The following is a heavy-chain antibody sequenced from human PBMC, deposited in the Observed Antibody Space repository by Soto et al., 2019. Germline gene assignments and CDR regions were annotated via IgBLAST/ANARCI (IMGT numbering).Heavy chain of an antibody. Sequence: QVQLGQSGAEVKKPGSSVKVSCKASGGTFSSYAISWVRQAPGQGLEWMGGIIPIFGTANYAQKFQGRVTITADESTSTAYKELTSLRSEATAVYYCARGSVDNFCSGYANWFDPWGQGTLVTVSS. V-gene: IGHV1-69*12. CDR3: ARGSVDNFCSGYANWFDP. D-gene: IGHD3-3*01. J-gene: IGHJ5*02. CDR1: GGTFSSYA. CDR2: IIPIFGTA.